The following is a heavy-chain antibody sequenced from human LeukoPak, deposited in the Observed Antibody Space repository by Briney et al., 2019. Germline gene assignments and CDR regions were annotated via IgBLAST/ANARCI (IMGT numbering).Heavy chain of an antibody. V-gene: IGHV4-39*07. Sequence: SETLSLTCTVSGGSISSSSYYWGWIRQPPGKGLEWIGSIYLSGSTYYNPSLKSRVTILVDTSKNQFSLKLSSVTAADTAVYYCARARATTVLGGDYFDYWGQGTLVTVSS. CDR2: IYLSGST. CDR1: GGSISSSSYY. J-gene: IGHJ4*02. D-gene: IGHD4-17*01. CDR3: ARARATTVLGGDYFDY.